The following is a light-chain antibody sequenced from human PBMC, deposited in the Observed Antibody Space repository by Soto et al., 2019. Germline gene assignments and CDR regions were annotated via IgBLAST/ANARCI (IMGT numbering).Light chain of an antibody. J-gene: IGKJ1*01. CDR1: QDISNY. V-gene: IGKV1-33*01. CDR3: QQYGSSPQT. Sequence: DIQMTQSPSSLSASVGDRVTITCQASQDISNYLNWYQQKPGKAPKLLIYDASNLETGVPSRFSGSGSGTDFTLTISRLESEDFAVYFCQQYGSSPQTFGQGTKVDIK. CDR2: DAS.